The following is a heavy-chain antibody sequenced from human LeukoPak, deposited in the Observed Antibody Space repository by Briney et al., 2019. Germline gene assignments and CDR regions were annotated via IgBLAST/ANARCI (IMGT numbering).Heavy chain of an antibody. CDR1: GYSISSGFY. D-gene: IGHD6-19*01. V-gene: IGHV4-38-2*02. CDR2: IHHSGST. CDR3: ARGGDIAVAAIYYYYYMDV. Sequence: SETLSLTCTVSGYSISSGFYWGWIRQPPGKGLEWIGSIHHSGSTYYKSSLKSRVTISVDTSKNQFSLKLSSVTAADTAVYYCARGGDIAVAAIYYYYYMDVWGKGTTVTISS. J-gene: IGHJ6*03.